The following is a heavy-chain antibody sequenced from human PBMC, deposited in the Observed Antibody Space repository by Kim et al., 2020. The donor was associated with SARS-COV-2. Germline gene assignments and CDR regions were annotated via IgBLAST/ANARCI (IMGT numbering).Heavy chain of an antibody. CDR2: IYYSGST. Sequence: SETLSLTCTVSGGSISSYYWSWIRQPPGKGLEWIGYIYYSGSTNYNPSLKSRVTISVDTSKNQFSLKLSSVTAADTAVYYCARVGEEADATFDYWGQGTLVTVSS. J-gene: IGHJ4*02. CDR3: ARVGEEADATFDY. V-gene: IGHV4-59*13. CDR1: GGSISSYY.